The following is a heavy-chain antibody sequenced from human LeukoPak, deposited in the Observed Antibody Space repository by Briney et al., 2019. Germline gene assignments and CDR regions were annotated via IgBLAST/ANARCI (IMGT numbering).Heavy chain of an antibody. CDR1: GFTFSSYS. V-gene: IGHV3-21*01. D-gene: IGHD3-22*01. J-gene: IGHJ1*01. CDR3: ARDVRRDSSGVTQH. Sequence: GGSLRLSCAASGFTFSSYSMNWVRQAPGKGLEWVSSISSSSSYIYYADSVKGRFTISRDNAKNSLYLQMNSLRAEDTAVYYCARDVRRDSSGVTQHWGQGTLVTVSS. CDR2: ISSSSSYI.